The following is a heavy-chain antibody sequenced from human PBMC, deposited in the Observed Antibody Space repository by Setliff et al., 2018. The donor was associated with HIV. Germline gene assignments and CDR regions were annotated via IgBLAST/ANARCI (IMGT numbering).Heavy chain of an antibody. J-gene: IGHJ4*02. Sequence: PGGSLRLSCAASGFTFSGSTIHWVRQASGKGLEWVGRIGSKANSYATAYAASVKGRFTTSREDSKNSLYLQVNSLRAEDTAVYYCARFRRSGYNYVEGTALAYWGQGTLVTVSS. CDR2: IGSKANSYAT. CDR1: GFTFSGST. D-gene: IGHD3-22*01. CDR3: ARFRRSGYNYVEGTALAY. V-gene: IGHV3-73*01.